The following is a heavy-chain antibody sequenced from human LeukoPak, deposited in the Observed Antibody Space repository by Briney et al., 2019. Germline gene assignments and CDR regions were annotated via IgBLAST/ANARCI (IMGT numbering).Heavy chain of an antibody. V-gene: IGHV1-2*02. Sequence: GASVKVSCKASEYTFTAYYMHWVRPAPGQGLEWMGWINPNSGGTNYAQKFQGRVTMTRDTSISTAYMELSRLRSDDTAVYYCVRGSEAWELKPGDWFDPWGQGTLVTVSS. J-gene: IGHJ5*02. CDR3: VRGSEAWELKPGDWFDP. D-gene: IGHD1-26*01. CDR1: EYTFTAYY. CDR2: INPNSGGT.